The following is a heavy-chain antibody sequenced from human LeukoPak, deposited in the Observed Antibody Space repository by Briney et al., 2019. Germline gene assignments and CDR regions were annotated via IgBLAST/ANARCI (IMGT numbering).Heavy chain of an antibody. CDR2: IRTTAEGAKYA. CDR3: AAGLRYAFDY. J-gene: IGHJ4*02. CDR1: GFSFTDYP. Sequence: PGWSLRLSCATSGFSFTDYPMNWVRQAPGKGREWISNIRTTAEGAKYAYYADSVKGRVTISRDDGKNTLYLHMNSLRDDDTAVYYCAAGLRYAFDYWGQGILVTVSS. V-gene: IGHV3-48*02. D-gene: IGHD3-9*01.